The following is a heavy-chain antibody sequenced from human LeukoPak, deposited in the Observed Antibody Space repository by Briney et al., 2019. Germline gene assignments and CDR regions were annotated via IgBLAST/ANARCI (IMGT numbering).Heavy chain of an antibody. Sequence: GGSLRLSCTASGFTFSNYWMLWVRQAPGKGLVWVSRMNSDGSMTNYADSVKGRFTISRDNAKNALHLQMNSLRAEDTAIYYCVRDGFPSADSYDSCGQGTQVTVSS. CDR2: MNSDGSMT. CDR1: GFTFSNYW. J-gene: IGHJ5*01. CDR3: VRDGFPSADSYDS. V-gene: IGHV3-74*01. D-gene: IGHD3-10*01.